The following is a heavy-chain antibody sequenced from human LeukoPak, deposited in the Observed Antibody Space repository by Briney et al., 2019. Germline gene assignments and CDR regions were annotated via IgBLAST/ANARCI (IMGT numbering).Heavy chain of an antibody. CDR1: GGSISSYY. Sequence: SETLSLTCTVSGGSISSYYWSWIRQPPGKGLEWIGYIYYSGSTNYNPSLKSRDTISVDTSKNQFSLKLSSVTAADTAVYYCARHHIAAAGFDYWGQGTLVTVSS. D-gene: IGHD6-13*01. J-gene: IGHJ4*02. CDR2: IYYSGST. V-gene: IGHV4-59*01. CDR3: ARHHIAAAGFDY.